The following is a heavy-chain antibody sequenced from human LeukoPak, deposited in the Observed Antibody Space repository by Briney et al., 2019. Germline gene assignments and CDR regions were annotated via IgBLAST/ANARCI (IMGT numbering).Heavy chain of an antibody. CDR1: GSRFTSYW. Sequence: PGASLKISYKGSGSRFTSYWIGWVRPMPGKGLEWMGIIYPGDSDTRYSPSFQGQVTISADKSSSTAYLPCSSLKASDTAMYYCAIRTKGYCSSTSCALRAAAFDIWGQGTMVTVSS. CDR2: IYPGDSDT. D-gene: IGHD2-2*01. J-gene: IGHJ3*02. V-gene: IGHV5-51*01. CDR3: AIRTKGYCSSTSCALRAAAFDI.